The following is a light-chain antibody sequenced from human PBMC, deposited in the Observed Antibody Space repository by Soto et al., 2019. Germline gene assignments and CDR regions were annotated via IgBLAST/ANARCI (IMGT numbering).Light chain of an antibody. CDR1: QNINSY. Sequence: ETVMTQSPDTLSVSPGERATLSCRASQNINSYLAWYQQKPGQAPRLLIYGASSRATGIPARFSGSGSGTDFTLTIGSLQSEDFAVYYCQQYNNWPLTFGGGTKVEIK. J-gene: IGKJ4*01. CDR2: GAS. CDR3: QQYNNWPLT. V-gene: IGKV3D-15*01.